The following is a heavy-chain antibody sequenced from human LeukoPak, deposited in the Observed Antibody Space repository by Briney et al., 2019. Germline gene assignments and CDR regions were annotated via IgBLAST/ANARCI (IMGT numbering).Heavy chain of an antibody. CDR1: GGSISGYY. Sequence: SETLSLTCTVSGGSISGYYWSWIRQPPQKGLEWIAYIYYSGSTNYNPSLKSRVTISVDTSKNQFSLKLSSVTAADTAVYYCARSYDSSGDDAFDIWGQGTMVTVSS. V-gene: IGHV4-59*01. CDR2: IYYSGST. CDR3: ARSYDSSGDDAFDI. J-gene: IGHJ3*02. D-gene: IGHD3-22*01.